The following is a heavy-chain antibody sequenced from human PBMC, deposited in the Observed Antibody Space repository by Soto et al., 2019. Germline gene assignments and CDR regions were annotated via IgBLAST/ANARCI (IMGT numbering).Heavy chain of an antibody. Sequence: GGSLRLSCAASGFTFSNAWMSWVRQAPGKGLEWVGRIKSKTDGGTTDYAAPVKGRFTISRDDSKNTLYLQMNSLKTEDTAVYYCTTGSHGDIIVVVTGDAFDIWGQGTMVTVSS. V-gene: IGHV3-15*01. J-gene: IGHJ3*02. D-gene: IGHD2-21*02. CDR1: GFTFSNAW. CDR2: IKSKTDGGTT. CDR3: TTGSHGDIIVVVTGDAFDI.